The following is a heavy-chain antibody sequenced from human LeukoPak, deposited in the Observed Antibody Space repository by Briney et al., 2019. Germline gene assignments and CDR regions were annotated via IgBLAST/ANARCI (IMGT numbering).Heavy chain of an antibody. CDR1: GFTVSSNY. Sequence: GGSLRLSCAASGFTVSSNYMSWVRQAPGKGLEWVSVIYRGGNTDYADSVKGRFTISRDNSTNTMYLQMNSLRVDDTAVYYCARVGCFDNTGLDYWGQGTLVTVSS. J-gene: IGHJ4*02. V-gene: IGHV3-66*01. CDR3: ARVGCFDNTGLDY. D-gene: IGHD3-22*01. CDR2: IYRGGNT.